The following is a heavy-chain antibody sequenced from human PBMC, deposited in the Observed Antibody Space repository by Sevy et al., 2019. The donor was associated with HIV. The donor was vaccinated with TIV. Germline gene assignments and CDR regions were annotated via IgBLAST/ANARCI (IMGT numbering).Heavy chain of an antibody. CDR2: INHSGST. CDR3: ARGRGYSYGSLFAYYYGMDV. D-gene: IGHD5-18*01. CDR1: GGSFSGYY. V-gene: IGHV4-34*01. J-gene: IGHJ6*02. Sequence: SETLSLTCAVYGGSFSGYYWSWIRQPPGKGLEWIGEINHSGSTNYNPSLKSRVTISVDTSKNQFSLKLSSVTAADTDVYYCARGRGYSYGSLFAYYYGMDVWGQGTTVTVSS.